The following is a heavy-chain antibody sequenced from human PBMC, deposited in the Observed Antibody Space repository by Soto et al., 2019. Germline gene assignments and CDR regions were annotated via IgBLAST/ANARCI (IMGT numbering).Heavy chain of an antibody. V-gene: IGHV3-74*01. CDR1: GFTFSSYW. D-gene: IGHD3-10*01. CDR3: ARAPMVRGGNWFDP. J-gene: IGHJ5*02. CDR2: INSDGSST. Sequence: GGSLRLSCAASGFTFSSYWMHWVRQAPGKGLVWVSRINSDGSSTSYADSVKGRFTISRDNAKNTLYLQMNSLRAEDTAVYYCARAPMVRGGNWFDPWGQGTLVTVSS.